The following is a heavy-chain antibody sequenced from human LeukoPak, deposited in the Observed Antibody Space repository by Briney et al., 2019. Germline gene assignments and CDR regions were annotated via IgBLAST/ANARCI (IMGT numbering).Heavy chain of an antibody. D-gene: IGHD3-3*01. CDR2: IYYSGSN. Sequence: PSETLSLTCTVSGGSISSSSYYWGWIRQPPGKGLEWIGSIYYSGSNYYNPSLKRRVTISVDTSKNQFSLKLSSVTAADTAVYYCARGCYDFWSGYPTRGGWFDPWGQGTLVTVSS. CDR1: GGSISSSSYY. V-gene: IGHV4-39*01. CDR3: ARGCYDFWSGYPTRGGWFDP. J-gene: IGHJ5*02.